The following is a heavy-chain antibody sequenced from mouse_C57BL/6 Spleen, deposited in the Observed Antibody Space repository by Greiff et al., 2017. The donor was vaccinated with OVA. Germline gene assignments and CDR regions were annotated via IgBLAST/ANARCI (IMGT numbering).Heavy chain of an antibody. CDR2: IDPSDSFT. D-gene: IGHD1-1*01. CDR3: ARYYYGSSYWDVDV. V-gene: IGHV1-50*01. CDR1: GYTFTSYW. Sequence: VQLQQPGAELVKPGASVKLSCKASGYTFTSYWLQWVKQRPGQGLEWIGEIDPSDSFTNYNQKFKGKATLTVDTSASTAYMQLSRLTSEDSAVYYWARYYYGSSYWDVDVWGTGTTVTVSS. J-gene: IGHJ1*03.